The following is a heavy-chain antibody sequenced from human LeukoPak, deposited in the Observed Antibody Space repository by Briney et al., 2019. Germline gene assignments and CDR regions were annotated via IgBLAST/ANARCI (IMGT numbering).Heavy chain of an antibody. CDR3: AGDYGDYERYFDY. D-gene: IGHD4-17*01. CDR2: ISSSGSTI. Sequence: GGSLRLSCAASGFTFSDYYMSWIRQAPGKGLEWVSYISSSGSTIYYADSVKGRFTISRDNAKNSLYLQMNSPRAEDTAVYYCAGDYGDYERYFDYWGQGTLVTVSS. J-gene: IGHJ4*02. V-gene: IGHV3-11*01. CDR1: GFTFSDYY.